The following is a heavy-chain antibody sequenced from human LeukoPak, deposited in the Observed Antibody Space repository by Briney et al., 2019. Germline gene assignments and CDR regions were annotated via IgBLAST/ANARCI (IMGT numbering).Heavy chain of an antibody. CDR1: GFTFSSYA. V-gene: IGHV3-30-3*02. Sequence: GGSLRLSCAASGFTFSSYAMHWVRQAPGKGLEWVAVISYDGSNKYYADSVKGRFTISRDNSKNTLYLQMNSLRAEDTAVYYCAKLRVVVPAAMSPDFDYWGQGTLVTVSS. CDR3: AKLRVVVPAAMSPDFDY. CDR2: ISYDGSNK. D-gene: IGHD2-2*01. J-gene: IGHJ4*02.